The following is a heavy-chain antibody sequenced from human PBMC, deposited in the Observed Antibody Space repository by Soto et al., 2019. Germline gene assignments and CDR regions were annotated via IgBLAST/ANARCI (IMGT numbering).Heavy chain of an antibody. D-gene: IGHD1-26*01. CDR1: GGSFSTYY. CDR3: ARGGRTTPGSHYCDY. J-gene: IGHJ4*02. Sequence: SETLSLTCFVSGGSFSTYYYNWIRQSPGKGLEWIGEINHSGSNNYSPSLKSRVTISVDTSKNQFSLKLSSVTAADTAVYYCARGGRTTPGSHYCDYWGQGTRVTVSS. V-gene: IGHV4-34*01. CDR2: INHSGSN.